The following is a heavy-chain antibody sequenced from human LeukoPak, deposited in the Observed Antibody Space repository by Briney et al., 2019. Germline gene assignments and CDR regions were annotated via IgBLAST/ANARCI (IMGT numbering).Heavy chain of an antibody. CDR3: ARGPPPIYGGVNWYFDL. J-gene: IGHJ2*01. CDR2: IKQDGSEK. V-gene: IGHV3-7*04. D-gene: IGHD4-23*01. CDR1: GFTFSSYW. Sequence: GGSLRLSCAASGFTFSSYWMIWVRQAPGKGLEWVANIKQDGSEKYYVDSVRGGFTISRHNANNSLYLQMNILRAEDTAVSSCARGPPPIYGGVNWYFDLWGRGTLVTVSS.